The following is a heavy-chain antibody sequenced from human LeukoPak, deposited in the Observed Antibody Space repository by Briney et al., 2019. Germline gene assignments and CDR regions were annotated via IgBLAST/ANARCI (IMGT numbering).Heavy chain of an antibody. CDR2: ISSSGGST. J-gene: IGHJ5*02. Sequence: GGSLRLSCAASGFNFTNYAMNWVRQAPGRGLEWVSLISSSGGSTYYAGSVKGRFTISRDNSKRTLYLQMNSLRAEDTAIYYCAKDGPTAIPSWFDPWGQGTLVTVSS. CDR1: GFNFTNYA. D-gene: IGHD2-21*02. CDR3: AKDGPTAIPSWFDP. V-gene: IGHV3-23*01.